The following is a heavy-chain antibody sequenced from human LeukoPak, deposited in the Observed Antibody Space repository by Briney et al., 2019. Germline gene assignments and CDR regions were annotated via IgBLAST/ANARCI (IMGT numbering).Heavy chain of an antibody. D-gene: IGHD6-13*01. J-gene: IGHJ4*02. Sequence: ASVKVSCKASGYTFTSYDINWVRQATGQGLEWMGWMNPNSGNTGYAQKFQGRVTMTRNTSISTAYMELSSLRSEDTAVYYCAILDTAAGTLGDRYCDYWGQGTLVTVSS. V-gene: IGHV1-8*01. CDR3: AILDTAAGTLGDRYCDY. CDR2: MNPNSGNT. CDR1: GYTFTSYD.